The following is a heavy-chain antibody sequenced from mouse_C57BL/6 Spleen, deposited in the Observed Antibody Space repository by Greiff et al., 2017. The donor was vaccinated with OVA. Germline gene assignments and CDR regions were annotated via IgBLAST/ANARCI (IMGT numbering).Heavy chain of an antibody. CDR2: INPNNGGT. J-gene: IGHJ3*01. D-gene: IGHD4-1*01. CDR1: GYTFTDYY. V-gene: IGHV1-26*01. Sequence: VQLQQSGPELVKPGASVKISCKASGYTFTDYYMNWVKQSHGKSLEWIGDINPNNGGTSYNQKFKGKATLTVDKSSSTAYMELRSLTSEDSAVYYCARGGNWDPFAYWGKGTLVTVSA. CDR3: ARGGNWDPFAY.